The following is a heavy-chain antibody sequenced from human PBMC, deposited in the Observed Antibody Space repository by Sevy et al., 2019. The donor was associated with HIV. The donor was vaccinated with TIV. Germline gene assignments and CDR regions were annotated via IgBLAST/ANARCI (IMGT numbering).Heavy chain of an antibody. V-gene: IGHV4-39*01. CDR3: ASLPSYDILTGYPG. J-gene: IGHJ4*02. D-gene: IGHD3-9*01. CDR1: GGSISSSSYY. Sequence: SETLSLTCTVSGGSISSSSYYWGWIRQPPGKGLEWIGSIYYSGSTYYNPSLKSRVTISVDTSKNQFSLKLSSVTAADTAVYYYASLPSYDILTGYPGWGQGTLVTVSS. CDR2: IYYSGST.